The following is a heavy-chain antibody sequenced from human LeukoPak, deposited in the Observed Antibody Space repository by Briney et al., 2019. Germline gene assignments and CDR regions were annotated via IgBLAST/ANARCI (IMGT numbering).Heavy chain of an antibody. CDR2: MNPNSGGT. CDR1: GYTFTSYD. CDR3: AEAMVRGVLNP. J-gene: IGHJ4*02. Sequence: ASVKVSCKASGYTFTSYDINWVRQATGQGLEWMGWMNPNSGGTNYAQKFQGRVTMTRDTSISTAYMELSRPRSDDTAVYYCAEAMVRGVLNPWGQGTLVTVSS. V-gene: IGHV1-2*02. D-gene: IGHD3-10*01.